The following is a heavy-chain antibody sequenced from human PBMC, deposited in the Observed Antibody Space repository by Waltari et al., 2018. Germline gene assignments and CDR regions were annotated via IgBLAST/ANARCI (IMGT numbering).Heavy chain of an antibody. CDR2: VRYDGSIK. J-gene: IGHJ6*02. Sequence: QEQLVESGGGVVQPGGSLRLSCAASGFTLSNRDRNWVRQGPGTGLEWVAVVRYDGSIKKYGDSVKGRFTISKDNSKNTLDLQMNSLRVEDTAVYYCARDRSSDFYYGMDVWGQGTTVTVSS. CDR1: GFTLSNRD. V-gene: IGHV3-33*01. D-gene: IGHD3-10*01. CDR3: ARDRSSDFYYGMDV.